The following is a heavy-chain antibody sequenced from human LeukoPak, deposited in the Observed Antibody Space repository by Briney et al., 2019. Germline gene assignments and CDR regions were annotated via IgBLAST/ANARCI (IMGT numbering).Heavy chain of an antibody. V-gene: IGHV1-69*05. CDR3: ARERDGYNRDAFDI. CDR2: IIPIFVTA. D-gene: IGHD5-24*01. J-gene: IGHJ3*02. Sequence: SVKVSCKASGGTFSSYAISWVRQAPGQGLEWMGGIIPIFVTANYAQKFQGRVTITTDESTRTAYMELSSLRSEDTAVYYCARERDGYNRDAFDIWGQGTMVTVSS. CDR1: GGTFSSYA.